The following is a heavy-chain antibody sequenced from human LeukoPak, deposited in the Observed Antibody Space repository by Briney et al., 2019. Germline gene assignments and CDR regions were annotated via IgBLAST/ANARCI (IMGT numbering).Heavy chain of an antibody. D-gene: IGHD3-22*01. V-gene: IGHV1-46*01. J-gene: IGHJ4*02. Sequence: ASVKVSCKASGYTFTGYYMHWVRQAPGQGLEWMGIINPSGGSTSYAQKFQGRATMTRDTSTSTVYMELSSLRSEDTAVYYCARGVDYYDSSGYYYPFDYWGQGTLVTVSS. CDR2: INPSGGST. CDR3: ARGVDYYDSSGYYYPFDY. CDR1: GYTFTGYY.